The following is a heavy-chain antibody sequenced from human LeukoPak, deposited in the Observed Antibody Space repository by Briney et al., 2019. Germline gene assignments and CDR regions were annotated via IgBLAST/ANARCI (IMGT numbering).Heavy chain of an antibody. J-gene: IGHJ4*02. CDR3: AVLMSKGRRRNSSGWYYCY. Sequence: VASVKVSCKASGGTFSSYAISWVRQAPGQGLEWMGGIIPIFGTANYAQKFQGRVTITADESTSTAYMELSSLRSEDTAVYYCAVLMSKGRRRNSSGWYYCYWGQGTLVTVSS. D-gene: IGHD6-19*01. CDR1: GGTFSSYA. CDR2: IIPIFGTA. V-gene: IGHV1-69*13.